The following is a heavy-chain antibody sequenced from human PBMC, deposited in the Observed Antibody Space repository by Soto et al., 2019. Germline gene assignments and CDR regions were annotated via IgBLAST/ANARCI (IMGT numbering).Heavy chain of an antibody. D-gene: IGHD3-3*01. CDR3: ATKPDRVKDYDFWSGNPLGMDV. CDR2: FDPEDGET. Sequence: ASVKVSCKVSGYTLTELSMHWVRQAPGKGLEWMGGFDPEDGETIYAQKFQGRVTMTEDTSTDTAHMELSSLRSEDTAVYYCATKPDRVKDYDFWSGNPLGMDVWGQGTTVTVSS. J-gene: IGHJ6*02. CDR1: GYTLTELS. V-gene: IGHV1-24*01.